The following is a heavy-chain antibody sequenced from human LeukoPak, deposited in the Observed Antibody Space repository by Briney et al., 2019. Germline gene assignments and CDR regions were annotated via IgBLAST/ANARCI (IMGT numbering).Heavy chain of an antibody. CDR3: ARGWGPAYCGGDCHRHFDY. V-gene: IGHV4-34*01. CDR2: INHSGST. Sequence: SETLSLTCAVYGGSFSGYYWSWIRQPPGKGLEWIGEINHSGSTNYNPSLKSRVTISVDTSKNQFSLKLSSVTAADTALYYCARGWGPAYCGGDCHRHFDYWGQGTLVTVSS. CDR1: GGSFSGYY. D-gene: IGHD2-21*02. J-gene: IGHJ4*02.